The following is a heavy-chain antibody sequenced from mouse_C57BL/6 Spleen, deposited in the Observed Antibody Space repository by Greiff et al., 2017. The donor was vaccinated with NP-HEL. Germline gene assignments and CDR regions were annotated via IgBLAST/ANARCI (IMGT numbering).Heavy chain of an antibody. CDR1: GFTFSSYG. CDR2: ISSGGSYT. V-gene: IGHV5-6*01. CDR3: ARQSGYYFDY. D-gene: IGHD4-1*01. Sequence: EVMLVESGGDLVKPGGSLKLSCAASGFTFSSYGMSWVRQTPDKRLEWVATISSGGSYTYYPDSVKGRSTISRDNAKNTLYLQMSSLKSEDTAMYYCARQSGYYFDYWGQGTTLTVSS. J-gene: IGHJ2*01.